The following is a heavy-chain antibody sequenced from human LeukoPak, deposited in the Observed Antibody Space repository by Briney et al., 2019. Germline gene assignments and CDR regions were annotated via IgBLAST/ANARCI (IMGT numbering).Heavy chain of an antibody. CDR2: ISGSGGST. CDR1: GFTFSRYA. D-gene: IGHD4-17*01. J-gene: IGHJ4*02. Sequence: GGSLRLSCAASGFTFSRYAMSWVRQAPGKGLEWVSAISGSGGSTYYADSVKGRFTISRDNSKNTLYLQMNSLRAEDTAVYYCAKAVGTVTSSGYFDYWGQGTLVTVSS. CDR3: AKAVGTVTSSGYFDY. V-gene: IGHV3-23*01.